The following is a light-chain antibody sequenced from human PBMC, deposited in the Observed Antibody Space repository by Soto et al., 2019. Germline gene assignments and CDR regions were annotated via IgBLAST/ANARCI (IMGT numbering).Light chain of an antibody. CDR3: SSYTASTTPYV. Sequence: QSALTQPASVSGSPGQSITISCIGTSSDIGTYNYVSWYQQHPGKAPKLMLYGVSNRPSGVSNRFSGSKSGITASLTISGLQAEDEADYYCSSYTASTTPYVFGTGTKVTV. J-gene: IGLJ1*01. V-gene: IGLV2-14*01. CDR1: SSDIGTYNY. CDR2: GVS.